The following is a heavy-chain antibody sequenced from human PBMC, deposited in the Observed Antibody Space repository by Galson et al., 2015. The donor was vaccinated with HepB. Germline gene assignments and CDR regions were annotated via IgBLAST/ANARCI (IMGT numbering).Heavy chain of an antibody. D-gene: IGHD3-3*01. V-gene: IGHV1-24*01. CDR3: ATDLTSLTIFGVVPPEN. J-gene: IGHJ3*01. CDR1: GYTLTELS. Sequence: SVKVSCKVSGYTLTELSMHWVRQAPGKGLEWMGGFDPEDGETIYAQKFQGRVTMTEDTSTDTAYMELSSLRSEDTAVYYCATDLTSLTIFGVVPPENWGQGTMVTVSS. CDR2: FDPEDGET.